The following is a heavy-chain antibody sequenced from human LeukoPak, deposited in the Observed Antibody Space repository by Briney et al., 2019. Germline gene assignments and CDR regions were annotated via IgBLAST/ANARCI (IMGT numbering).Heavy chain of an antibody. Sequence: SETLSLTCTVSGGSISSYYWSWIRQPPGKGLEWIGYIYYSGSTIYNPSLKRRVTISVDTSKNQFSLKLSSVTAADTAVYYCARYGDYVFDLWGQGTLVTVSS. CDR1: GGSISSYY. D-gene: IGHD4-17*01. CDR3: ARYGDYVFDL. V-gene: IGHV4-59*01. J-gene: IGHJ4*02. CDR2: IYYSGST.